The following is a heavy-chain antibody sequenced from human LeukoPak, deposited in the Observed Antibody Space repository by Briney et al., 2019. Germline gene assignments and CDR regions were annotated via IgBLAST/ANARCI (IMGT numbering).Heavy chain of an antibody. D-gene: IGHD3-22*01. V-gene: IGHV4-4*07. J-gene: IGHJ4*02. Sequence: SETLSLTCTVSGGSISSYYWSWIRQPAGKGLEWIGRIYTSGSTNYNPSLKSRVTMSVDTSKNQFSLKLSSVTAADTAVYYCARGHYDSSGYSPAFDYWGQGTLVTVSS. CDR3: ARGHYDSSGYSPAFDY. CDR1: GGSISSYY. CDR2: IYTSGST.